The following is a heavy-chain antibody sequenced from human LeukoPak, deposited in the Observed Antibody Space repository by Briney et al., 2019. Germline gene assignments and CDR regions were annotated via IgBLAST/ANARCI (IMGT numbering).Heavy chain of an antibody. J-gene: IGHJ4*02. D-gene: IGHD2-21*02. Sequence: GGSLRLSCAASGFTFSSYDMHWVRQATGKGLEWVSAISAAGDTYYLDSVKGRFTISRENAKNSLYLQMNSLRAGDTAVYYCVALGDRIYWVQGTLVTVSS. CDR1: GFTFSSYD. V-gene: IGHV3-13*01. CDR2: ISAAGDT. CDR3: VALGDRIY.